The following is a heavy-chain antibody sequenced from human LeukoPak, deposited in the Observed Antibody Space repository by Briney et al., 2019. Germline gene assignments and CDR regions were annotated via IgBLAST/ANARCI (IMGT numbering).Heavy chain of an antibody. CDR1: GFTFSSYE. Sequence: GGSLRLSCAASGFTFSSYEMNWVRQAPGKGLEWVSYISSSGSTIYYADSVRGRFTISRDNAKNSLYLQMNSLRAEDTAVYYCARGVRQWLLTYYFDYWGQGTLVTVSS. D-gene: IGHD6-19*01. CDR2: ISSSGSTI. V-gene: IGHV3-48*03. J-gene: IGHJ4*02. CDR3: ARGVRQWLLTYYFDY.